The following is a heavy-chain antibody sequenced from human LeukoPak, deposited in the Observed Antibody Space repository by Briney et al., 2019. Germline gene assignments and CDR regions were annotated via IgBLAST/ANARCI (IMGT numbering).Heavy chain of an antibody. CDR2: INPNSGGT. CDR3: ARGSGDYVGGSYRPFDY. CDR1: GYTFTGYY. J-gene: IGHJ4*02. D-gene: IGHD3-16*02. Sequence: GASVKVSCKASGYTFTGYYMNWVRQAPGQGLEWMGWINPNSGGTNYAKKFPGWVTMTWDTSIRTANMELSMLRSDDTAVYYCARGSGDYVGGSYRPFDYWGQGTLVTASS. V-gene: IGHV1-2*04.